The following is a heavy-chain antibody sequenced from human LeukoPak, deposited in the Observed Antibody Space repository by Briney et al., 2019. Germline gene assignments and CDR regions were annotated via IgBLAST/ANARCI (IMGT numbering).Heavy chain of an antibody. J-gene: IGHJ3*02. CDR1: GYSFTSYW. CDR2: NYPCDSDT. Sequence: GDSLKISCKGSGYSFTSYWIGWVRQMPGKGLEWMGINYPCDSDTKYSPSFQGQVNISADKSISTAYLQWSSVKASDTAMYYFARRDRYGSCGSCYGGMMDDAFDIWGQGTMVTVSS. CDR3: ARRDRYGSCGSCYGGMMDDAFDI. D-gene: IGHD2-15*01. V-gene: IGHV5-51*01.